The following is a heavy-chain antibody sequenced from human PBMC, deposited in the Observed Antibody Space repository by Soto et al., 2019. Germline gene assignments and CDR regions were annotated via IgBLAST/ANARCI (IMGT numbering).Heavy chain of an antibody. Sequence: QVQLVQSGAEVKKPGASVKVSCKTSGYIFTDYYLHWVRQAPGQGLEWMGRINPNSGDTNYAQKFQGRVTMTRDTSSNTAYMELSRLRSDDTAMFFCARDRYTSGCDYFDFWGQGTLVTVSS. V-gene: IGHV1-2*06. J-gene: IGHJ4*02. D-gene: IGHD6-19*01. CDR2: INPNSGDT. CDR1: GYIFTDYY. CDR3: ARDRYTSGCDYFDF.